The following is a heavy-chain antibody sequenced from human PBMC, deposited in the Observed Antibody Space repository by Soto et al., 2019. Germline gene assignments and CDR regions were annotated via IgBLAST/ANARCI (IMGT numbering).Heavy chain of an antibody. CDR2: ISYDGSNK. CDR1: GFIFSTYG. D-gene: IGHD3-10*01. V-gene: IGHV3-30*18. Sequence: PGGSLRLSCAASGFIFSTYGMHWVRQAPGKGLEWVAVISYDGSNKFYADSVKGRFTISRDNSKNTLYLQMNSLRAEDTAVYYCAKGGVRGVIIGGAFDIWGQGTMVTVSS. J-gene: IGHJ3*02. CDR3: AKGGVRGVIIGGAFDI.